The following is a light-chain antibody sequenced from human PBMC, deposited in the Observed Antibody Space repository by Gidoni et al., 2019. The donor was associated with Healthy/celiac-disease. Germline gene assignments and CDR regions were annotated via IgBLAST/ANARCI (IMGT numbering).Light chain of an antibody. V-gene: IGKV4-1*01. Sequence: AGSLGERATINCKSSQSVLYSSNNKNYLAWYQQKPGQPPKLLIYWASTRESGVPDRFSGSGSGTDFTLTISSLQAEDVAVYYCQQYYSTPPTFGQGTKVEIK. J-gene: IGKJ1*01. CDR2: WAS. CDR1: QSVLYSSNNKNY. CDR3: QQYYSTPPT.